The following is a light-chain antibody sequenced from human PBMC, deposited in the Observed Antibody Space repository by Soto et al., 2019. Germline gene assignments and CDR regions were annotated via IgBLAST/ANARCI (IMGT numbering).Light chain of an antibody. CDR1: QSISSW. Sequence: IQMTQSPSTLSASVVDRVTITCRASQSISSWLAWYQQKPGKAPKLLIYDASSLESGVPSRFSGSGSGTEFTIPIRSLQSDDLATYYCQQYNSYWMFGQGSKV. CDR2: DAS. J-gene: IGKJ1*01. CDR3: QQYNSYWM. V-gene: IGKV1-5*01.